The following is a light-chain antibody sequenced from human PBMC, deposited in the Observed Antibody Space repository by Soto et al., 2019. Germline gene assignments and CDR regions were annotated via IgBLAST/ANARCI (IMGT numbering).Light chain of an antibody. CDR1: QGLVYSDGYSF. V-gene: IGKV2-30*01. Sequence: DVAMTQSPLSLSVALGQPASISCRSSQGLVYSDGYSFLIWLHQRPGQSPRRLIYKVSNRDSGVPDRFSGSGSGNDFTLKISRVEAEDVGVYYCMQNTHWPPSIGQGTRLEIK. CDR2: KVS. CDR3: MQNTHWPPS. J-gene: IGKJ5*01.